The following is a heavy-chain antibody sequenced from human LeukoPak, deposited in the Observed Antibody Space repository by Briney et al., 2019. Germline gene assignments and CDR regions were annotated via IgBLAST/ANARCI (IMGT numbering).Heavy chain of an antibody. V-gene: IGHV3-23*01. CDR2: ISGSGGSI. J-gene: IGHJ4*02. Sequence: GGSLRLSCVASGFTFSSYAMSWVRQAPGKRLEWVSAISGSGGSIYYADSVKGRFIISRDNSKNTLYLQMNSLRAEDTAIYYCARKLLYYDSTGPSYDYWGQGALVTVSS. CDR1: GFTFSSYA. CDR3: ARKLLYYDSTGPSYDY. D-gene: IGHD3-22*01.